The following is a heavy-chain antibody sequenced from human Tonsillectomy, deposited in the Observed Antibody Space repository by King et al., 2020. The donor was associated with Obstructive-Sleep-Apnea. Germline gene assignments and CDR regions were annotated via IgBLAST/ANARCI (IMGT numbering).Heavy chain of an antibody. CDR3: ARGSGAAAVNWFDP. CDR2: INHNGNT. CDR1: GGSFSDYY. Sequence: VQLQQWGAGLLKPSETLSLTCAVYGGSFSDYYWSWIRQPPGKGLEWIGEINHNGNTNSNPSLKSRVTVSVDTSNNQFSLKLSSVTAAATAVYYCARGSGAAAVNWFDPWGQGTLVTVSS. D-gene: IGHD6-13*01. V-gene: IGHV4-34*01. J-gene: IGHJ5*02.